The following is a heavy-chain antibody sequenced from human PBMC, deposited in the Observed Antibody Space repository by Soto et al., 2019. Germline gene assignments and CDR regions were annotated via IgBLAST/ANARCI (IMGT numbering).Heavy chain of an antibody. V-gene: IGHV4-30-2*01. Sequence: KASETLSLTCTGSGGSITTAGYSWSWIRQLPGKALEWIGYVYHTGNAYPKPSLKSRVTISLDRSKNQFSLKMTSVTAADTALYYCASRPFYYYGLDVWGQGTTVTVSS. CDR3: ASRPFYYYGLDV. J-gene: IGHJ6*02. CDR1: GGSITTAGYS. CDR2: VYHTGNA.